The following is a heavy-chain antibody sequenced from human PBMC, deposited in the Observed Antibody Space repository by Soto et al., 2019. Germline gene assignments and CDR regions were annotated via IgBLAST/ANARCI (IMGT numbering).Heavy chain of an antibody. Sequence: ASVKVSCKTSGFMFTSSAVQWVRQARGQRLEWIGWLVVGSGNTHYAQHFQERVTLTRDMSTGTAYMELNRLRVEDTARYFCVSWVSVHFDYWGPGTLVTVSS. J-gene: IGHJ4*02. V-gene: IGHV1-58*01. CDR3: VSWVSVHFDY. CDR1: GFMFTSSA. CDR2: LVVGSGNT. D-gene: IGHD2-8*01.